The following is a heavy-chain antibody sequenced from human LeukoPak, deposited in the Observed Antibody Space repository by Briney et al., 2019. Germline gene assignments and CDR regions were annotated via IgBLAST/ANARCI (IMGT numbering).Heavy chain of an antibody. V-gene: IGHV3-30*18. CDR2: ISYDGDNR. J-gene: IGHJ4*02. CDR1: GFTFSSYG. Sequence: GGSLRLSCAASGFTFSSYGMHWVRQAPGKGLEWVAVISYDGDNRYFADSVKGRFAISRDNSKNTLYLQMNSLRGEDTAVYYCAKGSTVELFAYYWGQGTLVTVSS. CDR3: AKGSTVELFAYY. D-gene: IGHD3-10*01.